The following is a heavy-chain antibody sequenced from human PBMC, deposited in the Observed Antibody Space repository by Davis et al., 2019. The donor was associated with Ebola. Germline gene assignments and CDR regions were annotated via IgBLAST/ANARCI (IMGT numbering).Heavy chain of an antibody. CDR3: ASGYGDYFYYYYGMDV. J-gene: IGHJ6*04. Sequence: PSETLSLTCTVSGGSISSYYWSWIRQPPGKGLEWIGYIYYSGSTNYNPSLKSRVTISVDTSKNQFSLKLSSVTAADTAVYYCASGYGDYFYYYYGMDVWGKGTTVTVSS. D-gene: IGHD4-17*01. CDR2: IYYSGST. V-gene: IGHV4-59*01. CDR1: GGSISSYY.